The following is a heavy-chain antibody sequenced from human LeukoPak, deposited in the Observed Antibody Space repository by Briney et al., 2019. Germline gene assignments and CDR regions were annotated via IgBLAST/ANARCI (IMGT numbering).Heavy chain of an antibody. Sequence: VASVKVSCKASGYTFPNYGLSWVRQAPGQGLEWMGWISGYNANTNYAQKFQGRVTMTTDTSTSTAYMELRSLRSDDTALYYCATTFNYYDSRGLQYFELWGRGTLVTVSS. V-gene: IGHV1-18*01. CDR3: ATTFNYYDSRGLQYFEL. D-gene: IGHD3-22*01. J-gene: IGHJ2*01. CDR1: GYTFPNYG. CDR2: ISGYNANT.